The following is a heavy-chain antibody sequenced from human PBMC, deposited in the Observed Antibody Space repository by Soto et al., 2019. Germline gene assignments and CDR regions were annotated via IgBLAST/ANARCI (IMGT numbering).Heavy chain of an antibody. D-gene: IGHD3-22*01. Sequence: GGSLRLSCAASGFTFSSYAMSWVRQAPGKVLEWVSAISGSGGSTYYADSVKGRFTISRDNSKNTLYLQMNSLRAEDTAVYYCAKGLESYYASSGSQVGHWGQGPLVTVSS. CDR1: GFTFSSYA. J-gene: IGHJ5*02. CDR2: ISGSGGST. CDR3: AKGLESYYASSGSQVGH. V-gene: IGHV3-23*01.